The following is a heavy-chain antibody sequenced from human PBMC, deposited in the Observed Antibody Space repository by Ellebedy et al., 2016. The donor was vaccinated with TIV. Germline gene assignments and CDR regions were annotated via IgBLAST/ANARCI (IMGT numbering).Heavy chain of an antibody. D-gene: IGHD1-26*01. CDR2: IYQSGST. J-gene: IGHJ4*02. CDR3: ASGTFEVGDY. V-gene: IGHV4-38-2*02. Sequence: MPSETLSLTCSVSGSSISSDYYWGWIRQPPGKGLEWTGSIYQSGSTYFNPSLESRVTISVDRSMNQFSLRLSSVTASDTAVYYCASGTFEVGDYWGQGTLVTVSS. CDR1: GSSISSDYY.